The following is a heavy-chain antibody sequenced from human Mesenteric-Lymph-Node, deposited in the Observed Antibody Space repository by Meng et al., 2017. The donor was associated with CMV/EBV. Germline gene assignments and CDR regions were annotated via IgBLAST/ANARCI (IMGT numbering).Heavy chain of an antibody. CDR3: VRDLTVVRGVFDY. J-gene: IGHJ4*02. V-gene: IGHV4-4*02. CDR2: ILHSGST. CDR1: GASISSSNW. D-gene: IGHD3-10*01. Sequence: AVSGASISSSNWWSWVRQPPGKGLEWIGEILHSGSTNYNSSLKSRVTISVDKSSNQFSLKLSPVTAADTAMYYCVRDLTVVRGVFDYWSQGTLVTVSS.